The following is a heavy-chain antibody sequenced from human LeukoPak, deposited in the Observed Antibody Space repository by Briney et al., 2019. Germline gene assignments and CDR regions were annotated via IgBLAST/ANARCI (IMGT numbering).Heavy chain of an antibody. J-gene: IGHJ2*01. V-gene: IGHV3-23*01. CDR1: EFTFSRYA. CDR2: ISGSGGST. CDR3: ARVMGRLVRNWYFDL. D-gene: IGHD3-9*01. Sequence: GGSLRLSCTASEFTFSRYAMSWVRQAPGKGLEWVSAISGSGGSTYYADSVKGRFTISRDNSKNTLYLQMNSLRAEDTAVYFCARVMGRLVRNWYFDLWGRGTLVTVSS.